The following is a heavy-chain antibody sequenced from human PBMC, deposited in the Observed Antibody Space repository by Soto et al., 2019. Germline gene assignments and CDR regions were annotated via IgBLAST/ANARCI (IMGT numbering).Heavy chain of an antibody. CDR1: GGTFSSYA. D-gene: IGHD6-13*01. CDR3: ARESAGTGYYGMDV. Sequence: QVQLVQSGAEVKKPGSSVKASCKASGGTFSSYAISWVRQAPGQGLEWMGGIIPIFGTANYARKFQCRVTITADESTRTAYMELRRLRSENTAVYYCARESAGTGYYGMDVWGQGSTVTVSS. CDR2: IIPIFGTA. J-gene: IGHJ6*02. V-gene: IGHV1-69*01.